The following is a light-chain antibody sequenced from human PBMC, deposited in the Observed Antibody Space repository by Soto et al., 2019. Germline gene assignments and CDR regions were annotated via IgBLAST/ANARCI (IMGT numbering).Light chain of an antibody. CDR3: LQAINSTWT. CDR1: QSISSSY. V-gene: IGKV3-20*01. CDR2: GAS. Sequence: EIVWTQSPGTLSLSQGARATLCCRASQSISSSYLAWYQKRPGQAPGILIYGASSRATGIPDRFSGSVSGTDFNLTIRGLDTEDFATYECLQAINSTWTVGPGTKGDIK. J-gene: IGKJ1*01.